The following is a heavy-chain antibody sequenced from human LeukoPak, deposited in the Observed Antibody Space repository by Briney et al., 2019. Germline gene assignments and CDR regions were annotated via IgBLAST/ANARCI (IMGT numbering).Heavy chain of an antibody. CDR3: ARDGSGFFD. V-gene: IGHV3-7*01. J-gene: IGHJ6*04. CDR1: GFTFSSFW. D-gene: IGHD3-10*01. CDR2: IKQDGSEK. Sequence: PGGSLRLSCAASGFTFSSFWMSWVRQAPGKGLEWVASIKQDGSEKYYVDSVKGRFTISRDNAKKSLYLQMNSLRAEDTAVYYCARDGSGFFDWGKGTTVTVSS.